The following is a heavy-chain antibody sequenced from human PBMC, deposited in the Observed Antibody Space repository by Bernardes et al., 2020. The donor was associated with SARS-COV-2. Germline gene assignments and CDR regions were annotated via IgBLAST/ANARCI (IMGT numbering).Heavy chain of an antibody. J-gene: IGHJ4*02. CDR2: ISNDADTT. CDR1: GFTFSSYW. V-gene: IGHV3-23*01. Sequence: GGSLRLSCAASGFTFSSYWMSWVRQAPGKGLEWVSSISNDADTTYYADSVKGRFILSRDNSKNTLYLQMHSLRAEDTAIYYCAKERYDSTSYYYDFWGQGTLVTVSS. CDR3: AKERYDSTSYYYDF. D-gene: IGHD3-22*01.